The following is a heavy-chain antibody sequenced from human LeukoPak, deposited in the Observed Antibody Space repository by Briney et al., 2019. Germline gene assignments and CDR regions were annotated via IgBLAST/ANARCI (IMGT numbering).Heavy chain of an antibody. D-gene: IGHD3-22*01. J-gene: IGHJ3*02. V-gene: IGHV4-4*07. Sequence: PSETLSLTCNVSGGSISSYYWSWIRQPAGKGPEWIGRIYTSGSTNYNPSLKSRVTMSVDTSKNQFSLKLSSVTAADTAVYYCARVGYDSSGYYYYAFDIWGQGTMVTVSS. CDR1: GGSISSYY. CDR2: IYTSGST. CDR3: ARVGYDSSGYYYYAFDI.